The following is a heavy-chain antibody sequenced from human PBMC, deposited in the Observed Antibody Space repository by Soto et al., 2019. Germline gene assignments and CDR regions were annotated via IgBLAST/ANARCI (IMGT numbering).Heavy chain of an antibody. Sequence: GASVKVSCKVSGYTLTELSMHWVRQAPGKGLEWMGGFDPEDGETIYAQKFQGRVTMTEDTSTDTAYMELSSLRSEDTAVYYCATTQWTYSYGYEPAKYYFDYWGQGTLVTVSS. CDR3: ATTQWTYSYGYEPAKYYFDY. CDR1: GYTLTELS. CDR2: FDPEDGET. V-gene: IGHV1-24*01. D-gene: IGHD5-18*01. J-gene: IGHJ4*02.